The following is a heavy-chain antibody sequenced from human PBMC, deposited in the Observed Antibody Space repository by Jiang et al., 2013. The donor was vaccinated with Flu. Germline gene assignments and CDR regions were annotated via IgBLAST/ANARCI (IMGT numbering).Heavy chain of an antibody. CDR3: AREPPQPAYCGGDCSNDAFDI. CDR2: ISAYNGNT. CDR1: GYTFTSYG. Sequence: GAEVKKPGASVKVSYKASGYTFTSYGISWVRQAPGQGLEWMGWISAYNGNTNYAQKLQGRVTMTTDTSTSTAYMELRSLRSDDTAVYYCAREPPQPAYCGGDCSNDAFDIWGQGTMVTVSS. V-gene: IGHV1-18*04. J-gene: IGHJ3*02. D-gene: IGHD2-21*02.